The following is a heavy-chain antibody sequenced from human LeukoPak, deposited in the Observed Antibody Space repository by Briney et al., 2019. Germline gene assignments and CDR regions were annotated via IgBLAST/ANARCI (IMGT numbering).Heavy chain of an antibody. J-gene: IGHJ4*02. CDR1: GGSISSSSYY. CDR3: VGGSMTTVTSFDY. V-gene: IGHV4-39*01. Sequence: PSETLSLTCTVSGGSISSSSYYWGWIRQPPGKGLEWIGSIYYSGSTYYNPSLKSRVTISVDTSKNQFSLKLSSVTAADTAVYYCVGGSMTTVTSFDYWGQGTLVTVSS. D-gene: IGHD4-17*01. CDR2: IYYSGST.